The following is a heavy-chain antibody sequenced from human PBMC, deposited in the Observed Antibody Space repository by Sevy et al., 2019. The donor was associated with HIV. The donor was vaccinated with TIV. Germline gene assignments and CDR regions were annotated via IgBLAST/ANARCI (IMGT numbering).Heavy chain of an antibody. CDR3: AVDMTTSFDH. Sequence: ASVNVSCKSSGYTFTTHGLSWVRQAPGQGLEWMGWMSPYNGDTNYAQKFQGRVTMAADISTSTAYMELKSLRSGDTAVYYCAVDMTTSFDHWGQGTLVTVSS. CDR1: GYTFTTHG. V-gene: IGHV1-18*01. J-gene: IGHJ4*02. D-gene: IGHD4-4*01. CDR2: MSPYNGDT.